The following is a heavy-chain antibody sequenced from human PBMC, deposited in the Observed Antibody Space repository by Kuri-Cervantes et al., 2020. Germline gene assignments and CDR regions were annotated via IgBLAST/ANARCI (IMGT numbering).Heavy chain of an antibody. Sequence: GGSLRLSCAASGFTFSSYAMSWVRQAPGKGLEWVSAISGSGGSTYYADSVKGRSTISRDNSKNTLYLQMNSLRAEDTAVYYCARDTVPAAISYYMDVWGKGTTVTVSS. CDR3: ARDTVPAAISYYMDV. J-gene: IGHJ6*03. V-gene: IGHV3-23*01. CDR2: ISGSGGST. CDR1: GFTFSSYA. D-gene: IGHD2-2*02.